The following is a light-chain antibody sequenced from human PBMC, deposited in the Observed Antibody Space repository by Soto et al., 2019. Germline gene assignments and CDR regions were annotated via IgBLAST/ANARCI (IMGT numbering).Light chain of an antibody. CDR1: SSNIEINY. CDR3: AAWDDTLSGWV. CDR2: RNT. J-gene: IGLJ3*02. V-gene: IGLV1-47*01. Sequence: QSVLTQPPSASRTPGQGVTISCFGSSSNIEINYVYWYQQVPGTAPKLVLYRNTLRPSGVPDRFSGSKSGTSASLAISGLRSEDEADYYCAAWDDTLSGWVFGGGTKVTVL.